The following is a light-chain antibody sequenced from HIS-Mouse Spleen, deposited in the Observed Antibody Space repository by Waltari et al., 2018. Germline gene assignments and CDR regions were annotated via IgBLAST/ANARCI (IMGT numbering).Light chain of an antibody. CDR2: DSS. J-gene: IGKJ3*01. Sequence: EIVLTQSPATLSLAPGERATLSCGASQSVRSSYLAWYQHKPGLAPRLLIYDSSSRATGIPDRFRGSGSGTDFTLTISRLEPEDFAVYYCQQYGSSPFTFGPGTKVDI. CDR1: QSVRSSY. CDR3: QQYGSSPFT. V-gene: IGKV3D-20*01.